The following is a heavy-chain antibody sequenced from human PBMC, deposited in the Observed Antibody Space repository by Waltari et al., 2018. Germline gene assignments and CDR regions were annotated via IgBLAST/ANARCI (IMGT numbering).Heavy chain of an antibody. J-gene: IGHJ5*02. CDR3: ARAPPSPTTYHNWFDA. D-gene: IGHD2-2*01. V-gene: IGHV4-61*02. CDR1: GASISSGSVY. CDR2: IYSRGST. Sequence: QVQLQESGPGLVKPSQTLSLTCTVSGASISSGSVYWSWIRQPAGKGLEWIGRIYSRGSTNENPSLKRRVTRSLDRSKNQRSLKLSSVTAADTAVEYCARAPPSPTTYHNWFDAWGQGTLVTVSS.